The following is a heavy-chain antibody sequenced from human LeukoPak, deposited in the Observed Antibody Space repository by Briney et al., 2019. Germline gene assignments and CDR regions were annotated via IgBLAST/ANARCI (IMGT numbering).Heavy chain of an antibody. CDR1: GGSIRSSH. Sequence: PSETLSLTCTVSGGSIRSSHWSWIRQPPGKGVEFIGYIYYSGTSNYNPSLKSRVTMSVDTSNNQFSLKLNSVTAADTAVYYCAKAAGYSTIYWFDPWGQGTLVTVSS. CDR3: AKAAGYSTIYWFDP. J-gene: IGHJ5*02. CDR2: IYYSGTS. V-gene: IGHV4-59*01. D-gene: IGHD6-13*01.